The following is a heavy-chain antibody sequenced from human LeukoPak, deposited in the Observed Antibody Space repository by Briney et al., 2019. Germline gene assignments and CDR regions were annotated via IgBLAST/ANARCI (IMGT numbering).Heavy chain of an antibody. J-gene: IGHJ3*02. CDR1: GFSFSSYS. D-gene: IGHD2-21*01. Sequence: PGGSLRLSCAASGFSFSSYSMNWVRQAPGQGLEWVSYITSDSTTMFYADSVKGRFTASRDNAENSMYLQMNSLRAEDTAVYYCARDHEAYCGGDCYSDAFDIWGQGTMVTVSS. CDR2: ITSDSTTM. CDR3: ARDHEAYCGGDCYSDAFDI. V-gene: IGHV3-48*01.